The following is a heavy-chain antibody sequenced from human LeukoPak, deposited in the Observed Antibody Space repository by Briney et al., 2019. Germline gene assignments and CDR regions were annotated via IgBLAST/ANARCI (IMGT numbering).Heavy chain of an antibody. V-gene: IGHV3-30*18. CDR3: AKAPPSHAFDI. J-gene: IGHJ3*02. CDR2: ISYDGSHK. Sequence: PGGSLRLSCAASGFTFSSYGMHWVRQAPGKGLEWVAVISYDGSHKDYPDSVKGRFTISRDNSKNTLYLQMNSLRAEDTAVYRCAKAPPSHAFDIWGQGTMVTVSS. CDR1: GFTFSSYG.